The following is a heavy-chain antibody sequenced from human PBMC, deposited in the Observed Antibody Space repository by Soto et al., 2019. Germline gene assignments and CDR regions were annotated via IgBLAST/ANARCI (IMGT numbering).Heavy chain of an antibody. J-gene: IGHJ3*02. CDR2: IYYSGST. V-gene: IGHV4-31*03. CDR3: ARTAMTTGGHDAFDI. D-gene: IGHD4-4*01. Sequence: QVQLQESGPGLVKPSQTLSLTCTVSGGSISSDGYYWSWIRQHPGKGLEWIGYIYYSGSTYYNPSLKSRVSISLDMSKNQFSLKLSSVAAADTAIYYCARTAMTTGGHDAFDIWGQGTMVTVSS. CDR1: GGSISSDGYY.